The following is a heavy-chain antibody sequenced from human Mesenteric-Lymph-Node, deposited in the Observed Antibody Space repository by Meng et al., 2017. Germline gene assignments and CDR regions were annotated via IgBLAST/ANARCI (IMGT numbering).Heavy chain of an antibody. V-gene: IGHV1-69*10. CDR3: ARGQQWLEYYFDY. J-gene: IGHJ4*02. CDR1: GYTFTGYY. D-gene: IGHD6-19*01. Sequence: SVKVSCKASGYTFTGYYMHWVRQGPGQGLEWMGGIIPLLGQANYAQRFQGRVTITADDSTSTAYMELRSLRSDDTAVYYCARGQQWLEYYFDYWGQGTLVTVSS. CDR2: IIPLLGQA.